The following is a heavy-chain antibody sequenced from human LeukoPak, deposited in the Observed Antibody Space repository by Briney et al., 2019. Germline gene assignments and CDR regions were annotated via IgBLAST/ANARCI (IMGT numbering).Heavy chain of an antibody. CDR1: GGSINSYY. D-gene: IGHD3-10*01. Sequence: SETLSLTCTVSGGSINSYYWSWIRQPPGKRLEWIGYIYYSGSTNYNPSLKSRVTISLDTSKNQFSLKLSSVTAADTAVYYCARVLGTMIRGEFYWFDPWGQGTLVTVSS. CDR2: IYYSGST. V-gene: IGHV4-59*01. J-gene: IGHJ5*02. CDR3: ARVLGTMIRGEFYWFDP.